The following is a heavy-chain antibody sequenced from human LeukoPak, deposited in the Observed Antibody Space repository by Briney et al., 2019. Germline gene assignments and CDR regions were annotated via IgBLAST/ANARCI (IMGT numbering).Heavy chain of an antibody. CDR2: VYPGDSDS. CDR1: GYTFTNYW. CDR3: ARQSRDGSKTRGYYFDY. D-gene: IGHD3-10*01. J-gene: IGHJ4*02. V-gene: IGHV5-51*01. Sequence: GESLKISCKASGYTFTNYWIGWVRQMPGKGLEWMGIVYPGDSDSRYSPSFEGQVTISVAKSISTAYLQWSSLQASDTAMYYCARQSRDGSKTRGYYFDYWGQGTLVTVSS.